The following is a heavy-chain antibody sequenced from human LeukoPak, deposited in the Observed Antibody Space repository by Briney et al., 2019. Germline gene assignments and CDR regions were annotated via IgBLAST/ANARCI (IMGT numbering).Heavy chain of an antibody. CDR2: ISGSGGST. D-gene: IGHD1-26*01. CDR3: AKDWELNFDY. V-gene: IGHV3-23*01. J-gene: IGHJ4*02. CDR1: GFTFSSYA. Sequence: PGGSLRLSCAASGFTFSSYATSWVRQAPGKGLEWVSAISGSGGSTYYADSVKGRFTISRDNSKNKVYLQMNSLRAEDTAVYYCAKDWELNFDYWGQGTLVTVSS.